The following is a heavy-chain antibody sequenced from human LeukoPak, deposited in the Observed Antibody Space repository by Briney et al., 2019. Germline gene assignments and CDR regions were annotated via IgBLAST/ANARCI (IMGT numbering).Heavy chain of an antibody. CDR2: ISDTSRYI. CDR3: ARGSVGNWFDP. Sequence: GGSLRLSCAASGFTFSGYSMNWVRLSPGKGLEWVSSISDTSRYIYYADSVKGRFIISRDNAKNSLYLQMNSLRAGDTALYYRARGSVGNWFDPWGQGTLVTVSS. J-gene: IGHJ5*02. V-gene: IGHV3-21*01. CDR1: GFTFSGYS. D-gene: IGHD5/OR15-5a*01.